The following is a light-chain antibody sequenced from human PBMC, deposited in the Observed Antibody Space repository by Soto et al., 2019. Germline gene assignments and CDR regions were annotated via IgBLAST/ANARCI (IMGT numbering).Light chain of an antibody. CDR1: QSVFTN. Sequence: IVMTQSPATLSVSPGDTATLSCRASQSVFTNLAWYQQKPGQAPRLLIYGASTRASGVAARFSGGGSGTEFTLTISSLQSEDFAVYYGQQYNNWPPYSFGQGTKLELK. J-gene: IGKJ2*03. CDR2: GAS. V-gene: IGKV3-15*01. CDR3: QQYNNWPPYS.